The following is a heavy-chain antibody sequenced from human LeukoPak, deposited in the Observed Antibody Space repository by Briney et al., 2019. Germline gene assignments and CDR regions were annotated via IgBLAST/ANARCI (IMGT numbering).Heavy chain of an antibody. J-gene: IGHJ4*02. V-gene: IGHV4-39*01. CDR1: DDSISRGSYY. CDR3: ARRNWGSDFDY. D-gene: IGHD7-27*01. CDR2: IYYSGST. Sequence: SETLSLTCTLSDDSISRGSYYWRWIRQPPGKGLEWIGNIYYSGSTYYNPSLKSRVTISVDTSKNQFSLKVRSVTAADTAVYYCARRNWGSDFDYWGQGTLVTVSS.